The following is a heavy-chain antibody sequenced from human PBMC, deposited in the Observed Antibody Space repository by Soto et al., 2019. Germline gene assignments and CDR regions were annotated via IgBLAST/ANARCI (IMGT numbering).Heavy chain of an antibody. D-gene: IGHD3-10*01. J-gene: IGHJ5*02. CDR2: VYYSGSV. V-gene: IGHV4-59*01. CDR3: ARRLNLGSFDH. CDR1: VFSLTGYH. Sequence: QVHLQESGQGLWNPSEPLPLTGNFSVFSLTGYHWNWFRRPPGKTLEWIGFVYYSGSVSYNPSLKGRASISVDRSKNQFSLRLTSVTAADTAVYYCARRLNLGSFDHWGQGTLVTVSS.